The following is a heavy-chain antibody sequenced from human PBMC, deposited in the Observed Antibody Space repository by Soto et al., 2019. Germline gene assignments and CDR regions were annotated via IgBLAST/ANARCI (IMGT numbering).Heavy chain of an antibody. CDR3: AKNGQPPYYYYGMDV. V-gene: IGHV1-18*01. CDR2: ISGYNGDT. Sequence: QGQLVQSGGEVKKPGASVKVSCKASGYTFTRYGISWVRQAPGQGLEWMGWISGYNGDTKYAQKFQGRLTMTVDTSTTTAYMELRSLTSDDRAVYYCAKNGQPPYYYYGMDVWGQGTTVTVSS. J-gene: IGHJ6*02. CDR1: GYTFTRYG. D-gene: IGHD2-8*01.